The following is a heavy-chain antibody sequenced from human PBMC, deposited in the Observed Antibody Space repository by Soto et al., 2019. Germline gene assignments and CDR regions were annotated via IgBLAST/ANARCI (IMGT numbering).Heavy chain of an antibody. Sequence: SETLSLTCNVSGGSTSSSRSYWAWIRQPPGKGMEWIANIFYSGSTYYNPSLASRVTVSVDTSKNQFSLKLSSVTAADTAVYYCARQPTTADTDLWFDPWGQGTLVTVSS. D-gene: IGHD2-15*01. J-gene: IGHJ5*02. CDR2: IFYSGST. CDR3: ARQPTTADTDLWFDP. V-gene: IGHV4-39*01. CDR1: GGSTSSSRSY.